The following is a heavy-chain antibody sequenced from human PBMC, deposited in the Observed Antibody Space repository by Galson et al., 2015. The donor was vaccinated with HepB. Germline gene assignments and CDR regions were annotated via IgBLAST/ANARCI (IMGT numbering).Heavy chain of an antibody. D-gene: IGHD5-12*01. Sequence: SLRLSCAASGFTFSSYSMNWVRQAPGKGLEWVSYISSSSSTIYYADSVKGRFTISRDNARNLLYLQMNSLRAEDTAVYYCARAQCLRDFDYWGQGTLVTVSS. CDR2: ISSSSSTI. CDR3: ARAQCLRDFDY. V-gene: IGHV3-48*04. J-gene: IGHJ4*02. CDR1: GFTFSSYS.